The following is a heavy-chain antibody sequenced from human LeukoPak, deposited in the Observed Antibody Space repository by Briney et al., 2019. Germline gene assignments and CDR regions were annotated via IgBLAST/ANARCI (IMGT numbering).Heavy chain of an antibody. Sequence: ASVKVSCKVSGYTLTELSMHWVRQAPGKGLEWMGGFDPEDGETIYAQKFQGRVTMTEDTSTDTAYMELSSLRSEDTAVYYCAAGERSGSYYTYYYYYYMDVWGKGTTVTVSS. J-gene: IGHJ6*03. CDR1: GYTLTELS. CDR2: FDPEDGET. V-gene: IGHV1-24*01. D-gene: IGHD3-10*01. CDR3: AAGERSGSYYTYYYYYYMDV.